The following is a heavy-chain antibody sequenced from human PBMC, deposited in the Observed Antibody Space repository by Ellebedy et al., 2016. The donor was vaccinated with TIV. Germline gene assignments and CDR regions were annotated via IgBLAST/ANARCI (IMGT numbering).Heavy chain of an antibody. CDR1: GFIFGYYS. J-gene: IGHJ4*02. V-gene: IGHV3-21*06. Sequence: GESLKISCAASGFIFGYYSMNWVRQAPGKGLEWVASITRTSSYMFYADSVKGRFTISRDNAESTLYLQMNSLRDEDTALYYCARGGAGFDSMNRELSFDSWGQGTLVIVSS. CDR3: ARGGAGFDSMNRELSFDS. CDR2: ITRTSSYM. D-gene: IGHD1-26*01.